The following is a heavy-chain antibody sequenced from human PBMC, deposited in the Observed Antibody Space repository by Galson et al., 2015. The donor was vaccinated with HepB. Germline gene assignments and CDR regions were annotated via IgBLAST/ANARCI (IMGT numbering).Heavy chain of an antibody. D-gene: IGHD3-10*01. CDR3: VRSAGWFDP. V-gene: IGHV3-11*01. CDR2: ISSDGFTE. CDR1: GFTFNDFH. Sequence: SLRLSCAGPGFTFNDFHMSWIRQAPGKGPEWISYISSDGFTEYYADSVRGRFTISRDNAKNSLYLQMNSLRVEDSAVYYCVRSAGWFDPWGQGTLVTVSS. J-gene: IGHJ5*02.